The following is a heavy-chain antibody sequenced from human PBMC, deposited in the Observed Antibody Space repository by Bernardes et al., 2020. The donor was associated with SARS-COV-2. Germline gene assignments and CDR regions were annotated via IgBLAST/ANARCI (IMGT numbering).Heavy chain of an antibody. CDR2: ISGGGIYI. Sequence: GSMRLAWAAAVFTCSNYLFSWFRPSPGRGLEWVSSISGGGIYIYYGDSVRGRFTTSRDNTRNSVYLQMESLTVEDTAVYYCARDVGGTDWRFGFDVWGPGTMVHVSS. CDR3: ARDVGGTDWRFGFDV. CDR1: VFTCSNYL. V-gene: IGHV3-21*01. D-gene: IGHD3-9*01. J-gene: IGHJ3*01.